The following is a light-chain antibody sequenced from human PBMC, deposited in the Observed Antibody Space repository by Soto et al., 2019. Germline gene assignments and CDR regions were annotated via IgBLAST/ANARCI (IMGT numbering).Light chain of an antibody. CDR1: QSVSSN. J-gene: IGKJ1*01. V-gene: IGKV3-15*01. CDR2: GAS. CDR3: QQYNDWPWM. Sequence: EIVMTQSPATLSVSLGERATLSCRASQSVSSNLAWYQQKLGQAPRLLIYGASTRATGIPARFSGSGSGTEFTLTISSLQSEDFAVYYCQQYNDWPWMFGQGTKVDI.